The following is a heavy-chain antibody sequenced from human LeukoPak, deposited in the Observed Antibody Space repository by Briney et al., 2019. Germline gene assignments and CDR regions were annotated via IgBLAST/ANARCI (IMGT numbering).Heavy chain of an antibody. CDR3: AREGAGYNFYFDY. CDR2: ISSSSSDI. V-gene: IGHV3-21*01. Sequence: GGSLRLSCAASGFTFSSYSMNWVRQAPGEGLVWVSSISSSSSDIYYADSVKGRFTISRDNAKNSLYLQMNSLRAEDTAVYYCAREGAGYNFYFDYWGQGTLVTVSS. J-gene: IGHJ4*02. D-gene: IGHD5-24*01. CDR1: GFTFSSYS.